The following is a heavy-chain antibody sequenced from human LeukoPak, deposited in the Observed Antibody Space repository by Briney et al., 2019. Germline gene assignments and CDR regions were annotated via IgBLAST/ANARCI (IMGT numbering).Heavy chain of an antibody. D-gene: IGHD2-21*01. CDR1: GFTFSTYW. CDR2: INSDGSST. CDR3: VTSFDWVFDY. Sequence: PGGSLRLSCAASGFTFSTYWMHWVRQAPGKGLVWVSRINSDGSSTNYADSVKGQFTISRDNARNTLYLQMNSLRAEDTAVYYCVTSFDWVFDYWGQGTLVTVSS. V-gene: IGHV3-74*01. J-gene: IGHJ4*02.